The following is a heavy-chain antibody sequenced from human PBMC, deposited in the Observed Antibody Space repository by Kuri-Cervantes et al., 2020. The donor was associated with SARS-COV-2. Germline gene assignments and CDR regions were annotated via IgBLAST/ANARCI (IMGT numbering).Heavy chain of an antibody. V-gene: IGHV1-69*05. D-gene: IGHD6-6*01. CDR2: IIPIFGTA. Sequence: SVKVSCKASGYTFTSYGISWVRQAPGQGLEWMGGIIPIFGTANYAQKFQGKVMITTDESTSTAYMELSSLRSEDTAVYYCARESSSLPFDYWGQGTLVTVSS. CDR1: GYTFTSYG. CDR3: ARESSSLPFDY. J-gene: IGHJ4*02.